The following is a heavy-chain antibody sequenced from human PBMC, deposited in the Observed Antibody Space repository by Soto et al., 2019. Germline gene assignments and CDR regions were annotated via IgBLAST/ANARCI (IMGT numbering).Heavy chain of an antibody. D-gene: IGHD6-6*01. J-gene: IGHJ6*02. CDR3: AREEYSSSSKYYYYGMDV. V-gene: IGHV6-1*01. Sequence: SQTLSLTCAISGDSVSSNSAAWSRIRQSPSRGLEWLGRTYYRSKWYNDYGVSVKSRITIYPDTSKNQFSLQLNSVTPEYTAVYYCAREEYSSSSKYYYYGMDVWGQGTTVTVSS. CDR1: GDSVSSNSAA. CDR2: TYYRSKWYN.